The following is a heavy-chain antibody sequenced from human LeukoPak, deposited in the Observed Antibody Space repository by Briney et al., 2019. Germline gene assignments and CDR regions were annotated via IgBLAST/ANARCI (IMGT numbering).Heavy chain of an antibody. CDR3: ARHQWLGPFDS. CDR1: GGSISSSSHY. CDR2: IYFSGST. J-gene: IGHJ4*02. Sequence: SETLSLTCTVFGGSISSSSHYWGWIRQPPGEGLEWIGSIYFSGSTYYSPSLKSRVTIPVDPSTNQFSLKLSSVTAADTAVYFCARHQWLGPFDSWGQGTLVTVSS. D-gene: IGHD6-19*01. V-gene: IGHV4-39*01.